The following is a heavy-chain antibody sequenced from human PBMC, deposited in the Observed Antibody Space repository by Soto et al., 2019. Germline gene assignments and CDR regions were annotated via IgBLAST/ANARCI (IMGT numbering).Heavy chain of an antibody. Sequence: VQLLESGGGLVQPGGSLRLSCAASGLTFSSYAMSWVRQAPGKGLEWVSGISGSGGSTYYADSVKGRFTISRDNAKNTLYLQMNSLRAEDTAVYYCAKLKGNWYFDLWGRGTLVTVSS. V-gene: IGHV3-23*01. CDR2: ISGSGGST. CDR3: AKLKGNWYFDL. CDR1: GLTFSSYA. J-gene: IGHJ2*01.